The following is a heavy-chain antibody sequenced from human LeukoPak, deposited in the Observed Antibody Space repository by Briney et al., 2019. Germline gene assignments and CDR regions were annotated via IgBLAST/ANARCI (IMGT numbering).Heavy chain of an antibody. CDR2: IIPIFGTA. CDR3: ARRSTGTTSFDY. Sequence: ASVKVSCKASGGTFSSYAISWVRQAPGQGLERMGGIIPIFGTANYAQKFQGRVTITTDESTSTAYMELSSLRSEDTAVYYCARRSTGTTSFDYWGQGTLVTVSS. J-gene: IGHJ4*02. D-gene: IGHD1-7*01. V-gene: IGHV1-69*05. CDR1: GGTFSSYA.